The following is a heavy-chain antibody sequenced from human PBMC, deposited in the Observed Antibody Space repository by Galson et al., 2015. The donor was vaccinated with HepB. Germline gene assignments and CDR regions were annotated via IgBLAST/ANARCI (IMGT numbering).Heavy chain of an antibody. D-gene: IGHD6-19*01. J-gene: IGHJ4*02. CDR2: ISWDGGST. Sequence: SLRLSCAASGFTFDDYAMHWVRQAPGKGLEWVSLISWDGGSTYYADSVKGRFTISRDNSKNSLYLQMNSLRAEDTALYYCAKDISRAGTTGYFDYWGQGTLVTVSS. CDR3: AKDISRAGTTGYFDY. V-gene: IGHV3-43D*03. CDR1: GFTFDDYA.